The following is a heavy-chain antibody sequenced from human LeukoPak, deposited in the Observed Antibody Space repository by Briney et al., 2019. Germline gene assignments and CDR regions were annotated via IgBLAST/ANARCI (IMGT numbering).Heavy chain of an antibody. Sequence: GGSLRLSCAVSGFTFDDYAMHWVRQAPGKGLEWVSLISGDGGSRYYAGSVKGRFTVSRDNGKNSLYLQMNRLRTEDTAFYYRAKGADPLTWRMTTVAGTRFDFWGQGTLVTVSS. CDR2: ISGDGGSR. D-gene: IGHD6-19*01. CDR3: AKGADPLTWRMTTVAGTRFDF. J-gene: IGHJ4*02. V-gene: IGHV3-43*02. CDR1: GFTFDDYA.